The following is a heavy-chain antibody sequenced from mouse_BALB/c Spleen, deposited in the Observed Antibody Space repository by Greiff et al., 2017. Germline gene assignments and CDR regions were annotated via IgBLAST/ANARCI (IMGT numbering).Heavy chain of an antibody. Sequence: DVQLQESGAELVRSGASVKLSCTASGFNIKDYYMHWVKQRPEQGLEWIGWIDPENGDTEYAPKFQGKATMTADTSSNTAYLQLSSLTSEDTAVYYCNAFHYYGYDDYWGQGTTLTVSS. CDR3: NAFHYYGYDDY. CDR2: IDPENGDT. D-gene: IGHD1-2*01. J-gene: IGHJ2*01. V-gene: IGHV14-4*02. CDR1: GFNIKDYY.